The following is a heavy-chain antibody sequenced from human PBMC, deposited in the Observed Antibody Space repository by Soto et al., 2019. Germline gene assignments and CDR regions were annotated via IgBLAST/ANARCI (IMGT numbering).Heavy chain of an antibody. CDR3: ARDLLLDYSNPRTETGD. V-gene: IGHV3-21*01. CDR2: ICCDGSYI. J-gene: IGHJ4*02. CDR1: AFTFSTYG. Sequence: PGLSLRRSCEASAFTFSTYGMHWVLQNPVKVLECVSAICCDGSYIYYADSVKGRFTISRDNAKNSLYLQMNSLRAEDTAVYYCARDLLLDYSNPRTETGDWGQGTLVTVSS. D-gene: IGHD4-4*01.